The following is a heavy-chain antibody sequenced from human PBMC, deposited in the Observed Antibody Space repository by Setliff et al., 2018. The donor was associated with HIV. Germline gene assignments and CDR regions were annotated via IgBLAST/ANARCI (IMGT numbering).Heavy chain of an antibody. CDR2: ISSSSSTG. CDR1: DFSFSRYD. J-gene: IGHJ4*01. CDR3: TKRTGNGWSHTDY. Sequence: GSLRLSCAASDFSFSRYDMNWVRQAPGKGLECVSYISSSSSTGYYADSVKGRFTISRDNAKNSLYLQMDSLRAEDTAVYYCTKRTGNGWSHTDYWGHGTLVTVSS. V-gene: IGHV3-48*01. D-gene: IGHD6-19*01.